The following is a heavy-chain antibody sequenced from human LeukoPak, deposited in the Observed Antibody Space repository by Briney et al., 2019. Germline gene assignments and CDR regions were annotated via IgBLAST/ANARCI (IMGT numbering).Heavy chain of an antibody. CDR2: INQDGSEK. J-gene: IGHJ4*02. CDR1: GFAFSNYR. Sequence: GGSLRLSCAASGFAFSNYRMNWVRQAPGKGLEWVANINQDGSEKNYVDSVKGRFTISRDNAKNSLYLQIESLRAEDTAVYYCVTMGRWGQGTLVTVSS. CDR3: VTMGR. V-gene: IGHV3-7*01.